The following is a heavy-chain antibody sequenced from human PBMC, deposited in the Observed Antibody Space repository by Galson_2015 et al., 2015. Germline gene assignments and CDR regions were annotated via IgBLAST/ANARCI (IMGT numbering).Heavy chain of an antibody. CDR1: GFTFSSYS. D-gene: IGHD2-15*01. Sequence: SLRLSCAASGFTFSSYSMNWVRQAPGKGLEWVSYISSSSSTIYYADSVKGRFTISRDNAKNSLYLQMNSLRDEDTAVYYCAREPYCSGGSFYGFDYWGQGTLVTVSS. CDR3: AREPYCSGGSFYGFDY. V-gene: IGHV3-48*02. J-gene: IGHJ4*02. CDR2: ISSSSSTI.